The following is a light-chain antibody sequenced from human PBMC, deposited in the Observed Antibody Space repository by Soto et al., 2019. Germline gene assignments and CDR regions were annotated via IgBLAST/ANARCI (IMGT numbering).Light chain of an antibody. CDR3: QQYNAYWT. V-gene: IGKV1-5*01. CDR2: DAS. J-gene: IGKJ1*01. Sequence: DIQMTQSPSTLSASVGDSLTITCRASQSISSWLAWYQQKPGKAPKLLIYDASILESGVPSRFSGSGSGTEFTLTISSLQPDDFATYYCQQYNAYWTFGQGTKVDIK. CDR1: QSISSW.